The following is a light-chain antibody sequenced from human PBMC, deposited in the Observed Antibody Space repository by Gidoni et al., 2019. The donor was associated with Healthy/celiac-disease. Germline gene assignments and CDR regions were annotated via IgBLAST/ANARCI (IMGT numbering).Light chain of an antibody. Sequence: EIVLTQSPGTLSLSPGERATLSCRASQSVSSSYLAWYQQKPGQAPRLLIYGASSRATGIPDRFSGSGSGTDFTLTISGLEPEDFAVYYCQQYGSSPWGTFGQGTKLEIK. J-gene: IGKJ2*01. CDR2: GAS. V-gene: IGKV3-20*01. CDR1: QSVSSSY. CDR3: QQYGSSPWGT.